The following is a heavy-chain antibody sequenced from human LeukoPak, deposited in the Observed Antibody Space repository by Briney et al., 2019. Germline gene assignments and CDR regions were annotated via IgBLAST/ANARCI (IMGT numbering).Heavy chain of an antibody. Sequence: GASVKVSCKASGYTFTSYAMNWVRQAPGQALEWMEWTNTNTGNPTYAQGFTGRFVFSLDTSVSTAYLQISSLKAEDTAVYYCARDYRPMVRGDIKEQIAYWGQRTLVTVSS. J-gene: IGHJ4*02. V-gene: IGHV7-4-1*02. CDR2: TNTNTGNP. CDR1: GYTFTSYA. CDR3: ARDYRPMVRGDIKEQIAY. D-gene: IGHD3-10*01.